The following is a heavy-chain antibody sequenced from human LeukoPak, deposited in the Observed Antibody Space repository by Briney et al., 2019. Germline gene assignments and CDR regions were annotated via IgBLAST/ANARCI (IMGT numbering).Heavy chain of an antibody. CDR3: ARGDYGDESDY. J-gene: IGHJ4*02. Sequence: ASVKVSCKASGYTFTGYYMHWVRQAPGQGLEWMGWISAYNGNTNYAQKLQGRVTMTTDTSTSTAYMELRSLRSDDTAVYYCARGDYGDESDYWGQGTLVTVSS. D-gene: IGHD4-17*01. V-gene: IGHV1-18*04. CDR1: GYTFTGYY. CDR2: ISAYNGNT.